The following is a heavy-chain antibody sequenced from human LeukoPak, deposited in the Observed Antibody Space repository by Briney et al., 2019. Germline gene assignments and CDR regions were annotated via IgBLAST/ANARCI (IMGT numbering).Heavy chain of an antibody. J-gene: IGHJ4*02. CDR2: ICSSGST. Sequence: SETLSLTCTVSGDSISSYYWTWIRQPAGKGLEWIGRICSSGSTNYNPSLKSRVTMSVDTSKNQFYLKVSSVTAADTAVYYCAREAHDYGGNSYDYWGQGTLVTVSP. CDR3: AREAHDYGGNSYDY. CDR1: GDSISSYY. V-gene: IGHV4-4*07. D-gene: IGHD4-23*01.